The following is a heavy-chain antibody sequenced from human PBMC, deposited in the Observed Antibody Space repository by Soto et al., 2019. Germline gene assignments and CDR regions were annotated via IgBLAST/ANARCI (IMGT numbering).Heavy chain of an antibody. V-gene: IGHV1-18*01. Sequence: ASAKVCCKSSCCTFTSYGISLVRQTPGQGLEWMGWISAYNGNTNYAQKLQGRVTMTTDTSTSTAYMELRSLRSDDTAVYYCATSKYGDYSIDYWGQGTLVTVSS. CDR1: CCTFTSYG. J-gene: IGHJ4*02. D-gene: IGHD4-17*01. CDR3: ATSKYGDYSIDY. CDR2: ISAYNGNT.